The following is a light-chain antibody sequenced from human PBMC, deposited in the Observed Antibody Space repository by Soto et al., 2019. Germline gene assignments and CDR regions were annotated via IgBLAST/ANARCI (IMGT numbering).Light chain of an antibody. Sequence: EIVMTQSPATLSVSPGERATLSCSASQSVSSNLAWYQQKPGQAPRLLICGAPSWATGFPDRCSGSGSVTDFTLTSIRLEPEDFAVYYCHRYDSWTFGQGTKV. CDR1: QSVSSN. CDR2: GAP. V-gene: IGKV3-20*01. J-gene: IGKJ1*01. CDR3: HRYDSWT.